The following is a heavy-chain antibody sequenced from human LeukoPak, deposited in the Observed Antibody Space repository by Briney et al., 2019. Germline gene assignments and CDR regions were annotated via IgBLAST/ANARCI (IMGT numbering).Heavy chain of an antibody. J-gene: IGHJ6*02. CDR2: INHSGST. CDR1: GGSFSGYY. V-gene: IGHV4-34*01. D-gene: IGHD2-2*01. Sequence: SETLSLTCAVYGGSFSGYYWSWIRQPPGKGLEWIGEINHSGSTNYNPSPKSRVTISVDTSKNQFSLKLSSVTAADTAVYYCARGEDIVVVPAAMIYYGMDVWGQGTTVTVSS. CDR3: ARGEDIVVVPAAMIYYGMDV.